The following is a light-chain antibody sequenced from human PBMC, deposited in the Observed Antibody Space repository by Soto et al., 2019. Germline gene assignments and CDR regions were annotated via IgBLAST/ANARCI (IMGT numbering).Light chain of an antibody. CDR2: AAP. CDR3: QKYNSAPPT. Sequence: DIQMTQSPSSLSASVGDRVTITCRASQGISNYLAWYQQKPGKVPELLIYAAPTLQSGVPSRFSGSGSGTDFTFTISSLQPEDVATYYCQKYNSAPPTFGQGTKLEIK. J-gene: IGKJ2*01. CDR1: QGISNY. V-gene: IGKV1-27*01.